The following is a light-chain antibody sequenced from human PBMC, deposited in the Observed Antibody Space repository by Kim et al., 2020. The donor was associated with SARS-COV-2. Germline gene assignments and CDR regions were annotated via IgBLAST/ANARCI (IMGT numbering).Light chain of an antibody. CDR2: LNSDGSH. J-gene: IGLJ1*01. CDR3: QTWGTGIHV. CDR1: TGHSCYA. V-gene: IGLV4-69*01. Sequence: ASVKLTCTLSTGHSCYAIAWHQQQPEKGPRYLMKLNSDGSHSKGDGIPDRFSGSSSGAERYLTISSLQSEDEADYYCQTWGTGIHVFGTGTKVTVL.